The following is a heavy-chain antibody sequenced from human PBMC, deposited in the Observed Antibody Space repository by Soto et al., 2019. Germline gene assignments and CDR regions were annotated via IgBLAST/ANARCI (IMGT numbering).Heavy chain of an antibody. CDR3: ARGGFERFLEWLLRTTYYYYGMDV. Sequence: KPSETLSLTCTVSGGSISSGGYHWSWIRQHPGKGLEWIGYIYYSGSTYYNPSLKSRVTISVDTSKNQFSLKLSSVTAADTAVYYCARGGFERFLEWLLRTTYYYYGMDVWGQGTRVTVSS. D-gene: IGHD3-3*01. J-gene: IGHJ6*02. V-gene: IGHV4-31*03. CDR2: IYYSGST. CDR1: GGSISSGGYH.